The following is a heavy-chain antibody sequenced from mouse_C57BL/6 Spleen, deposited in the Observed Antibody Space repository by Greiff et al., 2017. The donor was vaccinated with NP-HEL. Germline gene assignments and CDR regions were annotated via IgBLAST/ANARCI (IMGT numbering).Heavy chain of an antibody. CDR1: GYSFTGYY. V-gene: IGHV1-42*01. CDR2: INPSTGGT. D-gene: IGHD1-1*02. Sequence: VHVKQSGPELVKPGASVKISCKASGYSFTGYYMNWVKQSPEKSLEWIGEINPSTGGTTYNQKFKAKATLTVDKSSSTAYMQLKSLTSEDSAVYYCARGGRGNYYAMDYWGQGTSVTVSS. J-gene: IGHJ4*01. CDR3: ARGGRGNYYAMDY.